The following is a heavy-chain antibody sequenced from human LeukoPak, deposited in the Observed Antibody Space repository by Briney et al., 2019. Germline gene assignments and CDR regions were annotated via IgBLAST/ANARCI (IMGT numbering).Heavy chain of an antibody. V-gene: IGHV3-53*01. CDR2: IYSGGNT. CDR1: GFTVSSNY. CDR3: ARVGGSSYNY. Sequence: GGSLRLSCAASGFTVSSNYMSWVRQALGKGLEWVSVIYSGGNTYYADPVKGRFTISRDNSKNTLYLQMNSLRVEDTAVYYCARVGGSSYNYWGQGTLGTVSS. J-gene: IGHJ4*02. D-gene: IGHD1-26*01.